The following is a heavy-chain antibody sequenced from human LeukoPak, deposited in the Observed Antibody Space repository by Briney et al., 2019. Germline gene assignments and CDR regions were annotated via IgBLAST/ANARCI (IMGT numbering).Heavy chain of an antibody. CDR3: ARDLRGAYMDCFDY. J-gene: IGHJ4*02. D-gene: IGHD3-16*01. Sequence: SETLSLTCTVSGGSISSGTYYWGWIRQPPGKGLEWIGSIHHSGNAYYNQSLMSRVTISVDTSKNQFSLKVSSATAADTAVYYCARDLRGAYMDCFDYWGQGTLVTVSS. CDR1: GGSISSGTYY. V-gene: IGHV4-39*07. CDR2: IHHSGNA.